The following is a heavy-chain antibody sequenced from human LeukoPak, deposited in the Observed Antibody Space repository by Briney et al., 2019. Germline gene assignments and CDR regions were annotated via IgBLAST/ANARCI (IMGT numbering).Heavy chain of an antibody. Sequence: GASVKGSCKASGYTFNNYFISWVRQAPGEGLEWVGWISPHSHTTHYAEKVQGRVTMTTDTSTSTVYMELRSLRSDDTAVYSCARGQRMSYGGQGTPATVSS. J-gene: IGHJ4*02. CDR3: ARGQRMSY. CDR2: ISPHSHTT. V-gene: IGHV1-18*01. D-gene: IGHD2-15*01. CDR1: GYTFNNYF.